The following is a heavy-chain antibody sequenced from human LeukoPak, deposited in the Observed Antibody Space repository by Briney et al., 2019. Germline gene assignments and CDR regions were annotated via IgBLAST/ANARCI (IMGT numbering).Heavy chain of an antibody. Sequence: SETLSLTCAVSGGSISSYYWSWIRQPPGKGLEWIGCIYYSGSTNYNPSLESRVAISVDTSKKQFSLKLRSVTAADTAVYYCASPQRGYYPYDGFDIWGQGTMVTVSS. CDR2: IYYSGST. CDR3: ASPQRGYYPYDGFDI. J-gene: IGHJ3*02. V-gene: IGHV4-59*01. D-gene: IGHD3-3*01. CDR1: GGSISSYY.